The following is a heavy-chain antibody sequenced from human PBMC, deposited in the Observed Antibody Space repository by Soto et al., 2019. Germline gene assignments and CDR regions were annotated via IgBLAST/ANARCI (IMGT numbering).Heavy chain of an antibody. J-gene: IGHJ4*02. CDR1: EFSFDDYA. Sequence: GSLRLSCAASEFSFDDYAMSWVRQAPGKGLEWVSSITYTGVSTYYADSVKGRFTISRDNSRDTLFLQMNSLRAEDTAIYYCAKASVWYPYFDSWGQGTLVTVSS. D-gene: IGHD6-13*01. V-gene: IGHV3-23*01. CDR2: ITYTGVST. CDR3: AKASVWYPYFDS.